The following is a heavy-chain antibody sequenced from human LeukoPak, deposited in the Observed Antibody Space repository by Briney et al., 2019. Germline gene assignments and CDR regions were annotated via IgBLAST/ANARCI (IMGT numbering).Heavy chain of an antibody. Sequence: GGSLRLSCAASGFTFDDYTMHWVRQAPGKGLEWVSLISWDGGSTYYADSVKGRFTISRGNSKNSLYLQMNSLRTEDTALYYCAKGGCSSTSCYYYGMDVWGQGTTVTVSS. V-gene: IGHV3-43*01. D-gene: IGHD2-2*01. CDR2: ISWDGGST. J-gene: IGHJ6*02. CDR1: GFTFDDYT. CDR3: AKGGCSSTSCYYYGMDV.